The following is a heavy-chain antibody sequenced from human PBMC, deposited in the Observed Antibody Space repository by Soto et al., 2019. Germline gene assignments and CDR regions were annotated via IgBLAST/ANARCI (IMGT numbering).Heavy chain of an antibody. V-gene: IGHV1-18*01. CDR2: ISAYNGNT. J-gene: IGHJ5*02. CDR1: GYTFTSYG. Sequence: APVKVSCKASGYTFTSYGISWVRQAPGQGLEWMGWISAYNGNTNYAQKLQGRVTMTTDTSTSTAYMELRSLRSDDTAVYYCARALVVVADNWFDPWGQGTLVTVSS. D-gene: IGHD2-15*01. CDR3: ARALVVVADNWFDP.